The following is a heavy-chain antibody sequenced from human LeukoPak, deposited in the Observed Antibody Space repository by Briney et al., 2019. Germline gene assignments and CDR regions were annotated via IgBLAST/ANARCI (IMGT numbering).Heavy chain of an antibody. CDR2: ISAYNGNT. CDR1: GYTFTSYG. D-gene: IGHD6-13*01. V-gene: IGHV1-18*01. CDR3: AREAGLAAAGPLYFDY. Sequence: ASVKVSCKASGYTFTSYGISWVRQAPGQGLEWMGWISAYNGNTNYAQKLQGRVTMTTDTSTSTAYMELSSLRSEDTAVYYCAREAGLAAAGPLYFDYWGQGTLVTVSS. J-gene: IGHJ4*02.